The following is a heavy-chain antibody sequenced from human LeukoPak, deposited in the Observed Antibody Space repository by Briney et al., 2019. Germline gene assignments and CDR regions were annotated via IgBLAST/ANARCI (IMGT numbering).Heavy chain of an antibody. D-gene: IGHD2-15*01. CDR3: ANDLYCSGGSCYRDWFDP. V-gene: IGHV1-24*01. J-gene: IGHJ5*02. CDR1: GYTLTELS. CDR2: FDPEDGET. Sequence: ASVKVSCKVSGYTLTELSMHWVRQAPGKGLEWMGGFDPEDGETIYAQKFQGGVTMTEDTSTDTAYMELSGLRSEDTAVYYCANDLYCSGGSCYRDWFDPWGQGTLVTVSS.